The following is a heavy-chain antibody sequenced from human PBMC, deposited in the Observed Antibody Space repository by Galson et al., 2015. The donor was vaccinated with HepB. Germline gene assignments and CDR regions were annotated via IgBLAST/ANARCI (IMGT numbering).Heavy chain of an antibody. CDR3: ARGRGAAAAFRPLDY. V-gene: IGHV3-21*01. D-gene: IGHD6-13*01. CDR1: GFTFSSYS. CDR2: ISSSSSYI. J-gene: IGHJ4*02. Sequence: SLRLSCAASGFTFSSYSMNWVRQAPGKGLEWVSSISSSSSYIYYADSVKGRFTISRDNAKNSLYLQMNSLRAEDTAVYYCARGRGAAAAFRPLDYWGQGTLVTVSS.